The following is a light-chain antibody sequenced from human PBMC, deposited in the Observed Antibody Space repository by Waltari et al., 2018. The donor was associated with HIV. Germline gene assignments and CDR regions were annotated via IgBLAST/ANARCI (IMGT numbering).Light chain of an antibody. CDR1: SSDVGRYDY. V-gene: IGLV2-11*01. CDR2: DVT. CDR3: CSYAASYIYV. J-gene: IGLJ1*01. Sequence: QSALTQPRSVSGSPGQSVTISCAGSSSDVGRYDYFSCYQQLPGNAPKVIIYDVTKRPSGVPDRFSGSKSGNTAFLTISGLQAEDEADYYCCSYAASYIYVFGVGTKVTVL.